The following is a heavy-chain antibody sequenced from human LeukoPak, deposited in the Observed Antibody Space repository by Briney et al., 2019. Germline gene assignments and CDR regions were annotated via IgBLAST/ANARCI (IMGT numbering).Heavy chain of an antibody. CDR2: IYYSGST. CDR3: ARKPRGAAAGFDY. V-gene: IGHV4-30-4*08. D-gene: IGHD6-13*01. CDR1: GGSISSGDYY. Sequence: PSQTLSLTCTVSGGSISSGDYYWSWIRQPPGKGLEWIGYIYYSGSTNYNPPLKSRVTISVDTSTNHFSLKLSSVTAADTAVYYCARKPRGAAAGFDYWGQGTLVTVSS. J-gene: IGHJ4*02.